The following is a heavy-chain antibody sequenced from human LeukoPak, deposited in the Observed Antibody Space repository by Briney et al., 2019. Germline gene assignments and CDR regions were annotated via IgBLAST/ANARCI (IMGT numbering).Heavy chain of an antibody. V-gene: IGHV4-39*07. J-gene: IGHJ4*02. CDR2: FYYSGNT. Sequence: SETLSLTCTVSGGSIGSSSFYWGWIRQPPGKGLEWIGNFYYSGNTYYNPSLKSRVTISIDTSKNQFSLKLSSVTAADTAVYYCARFGWDCSSTSCMYFFDYWGQGTLVTVSS. D-gene: IGHD2-2*01. CDR3: ARFGWDCSSTSCMYFFDY. CDR1: GGSIGSSSFY.